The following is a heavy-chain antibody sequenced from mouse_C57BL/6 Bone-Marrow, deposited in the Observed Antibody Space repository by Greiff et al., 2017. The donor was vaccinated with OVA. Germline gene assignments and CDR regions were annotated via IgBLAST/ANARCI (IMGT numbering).Heavy chain of an antibody. CDR2: IYPGGGYT. CDR1: GYTFTNYW. Sequence: QVQLQQSGAELVRPGTSVKMSCKASGYTFTNYWIGWAKQRPGHGLEWIGDIYPGGGYTNYNEKFKGKATLTADKSSSTAYMQFSSLTSEDSAIYYCARRRNLGRPLDYWGQGTTLTVSS. CDR3: ARRRNLGRPLDY. D-gene: IGHD4-1*01. J-gene: IGHJ2*01. V-gene: IGHV1-63*01.